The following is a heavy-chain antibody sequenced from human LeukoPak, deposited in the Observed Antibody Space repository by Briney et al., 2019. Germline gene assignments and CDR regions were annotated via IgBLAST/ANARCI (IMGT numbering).Heavy chain of an antibody. CDR2: FDPEDGET. Sequence: ASVKVSCKVSGYTLTELSMPWVRQAPGKGLEWMGGFDPEDGETIYAQKFQGRVTMTEDTSTDTAYMELSSLRSEDTAVYYCATGVPTYYDFWSGYFTFDYWGQGTLVTVSS. CDR1: GYTLTELS. D-gene: IGHD3-3*01. V-gene: IGHV1-24*01. CDR3: ATGVPTYYDFWSGYFTFDY. J-gene: IGHJ4*02.